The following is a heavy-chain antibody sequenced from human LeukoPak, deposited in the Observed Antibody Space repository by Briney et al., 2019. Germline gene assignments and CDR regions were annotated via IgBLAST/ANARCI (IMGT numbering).Heavy chain of an antibody. CDR2: IYYSGST. CDR1: GGSISSYY. J-gene: IGHJ4*02. D-gene: IGHD3-10*01. CDR3: ARVITDYYGSGSLDY. V-gene: IGHV4-59*01. Sequence: SETLSLTCTVSGGSISSYYWSWIRQPPGKGLEWIGYIYYSGSTNYNPSLKSRVTISVDTSKYQFSLKLSSVTAADTAVYYCARVITDYYGSGSLDYWGQGTLVTVSS.